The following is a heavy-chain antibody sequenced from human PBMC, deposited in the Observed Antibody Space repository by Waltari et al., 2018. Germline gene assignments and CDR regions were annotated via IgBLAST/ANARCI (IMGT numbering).Heavy chain of an antibody. Sequence: EVQLVESGGTLVQPGGSLRLSCSASGFSFRDRDMDWVRQTPDKRLEWVGRSRNKPRNYVTEYAASVKGRFNIFRDDSKDSLYLQMNSLKIEDTAVYYCARDLDGDSNLDYWGQGTLVAVSS. CDR2: SRNKPRNYVT. CDR3: ARDLDGDSNLDY. CDR1: GFSFRDRD. J-gene: IGHJ4*02. V-gene: IGHV3-72*01.